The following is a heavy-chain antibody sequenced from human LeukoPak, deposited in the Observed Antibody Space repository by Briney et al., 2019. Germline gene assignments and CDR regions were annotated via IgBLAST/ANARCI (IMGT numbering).Heavy chain of an antibody. D-gene: IGHD5-12*01. CDR3: AGDGGSAYVDFDY. Sequence: ASVKVSCKTSGYTFTDYYVHWVRQAPGQGLEWMGWINPKNGGTTYAQKFQGRVTMTWDTSISTPYLQLSSLTSDDTAIYYCAGDGGSAYVDFDYWGQGTLVTVSS. CDR1: GYTFTDYY. V-gene: IGHV1-2*02. CDR2: INPKNGGT. J-gene: IGHJ4*02.